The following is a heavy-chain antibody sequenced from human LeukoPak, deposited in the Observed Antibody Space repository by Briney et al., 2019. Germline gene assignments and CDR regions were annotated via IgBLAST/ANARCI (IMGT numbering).Heavy chain of an antibody. CDR1: GGSISISSHY. J-gene: IGHJ4*02. Sequence: SETLSLTCSVIGGSISISSHYWAWLRQSSGEGLEWIASVYYSGSTYYNPSLKSRVTISVDTSKNQFSLDLSSVTVADTAVYYCARVGGYYSSDVGFDYWGQGTLVTVSS. D-gene: IGHD3-10*01. CDR2: VYYSGST. V-gene: IGHV4-39*07. CDR3: ARVGGYYSSDVGFDY.